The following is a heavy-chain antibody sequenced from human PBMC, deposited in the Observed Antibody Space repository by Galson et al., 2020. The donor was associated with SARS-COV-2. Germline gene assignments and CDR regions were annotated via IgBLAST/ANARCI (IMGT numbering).Heavy chain of an antibody. CDR2: ISWNSGSI. J-gene: IGHJ3*02. CDR1: GFPFDDYA. V-gene: IGHV3-9*01. Sequence: SLKISCAASGFPFDDYAMHWVRQAPGKGLEWVSGISWNSGSIGYADSVKGRFTISRDNAKNSLYLQMNSLRAEDTALYYCAKLDAFDIWGQGTMVTVSS. CDR3: AKLDAFDI.